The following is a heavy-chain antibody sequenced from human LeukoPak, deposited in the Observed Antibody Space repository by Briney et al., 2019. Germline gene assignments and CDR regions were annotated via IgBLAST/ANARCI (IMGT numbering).Heavy chain of an antibody. CDR1: GFTFSNYW. CDR2: IKPDGSVI. J-gene: IGHJ4*02. V-gene: IGHV3-7*02. Sequence: AGGSLRLSCAASGFTFSNYWMAWVRQAPGRGLEWVASIKPDGSVIYYGDSVKGRFTLSRDNTKNALHLQMNSLRAEDTAMYYCAKWGWGPWHWGQGNLVTVSS. CDR3: AKWGWGPWH. D-gene: IGHD2-15*01.